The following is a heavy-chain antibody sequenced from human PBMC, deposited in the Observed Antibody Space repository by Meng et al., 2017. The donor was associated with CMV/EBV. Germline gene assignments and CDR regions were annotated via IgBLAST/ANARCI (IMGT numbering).Heavy chain of an antibody. Sequence: LSLTCAASGFTFSSYAMHWVRQAPGKGLEWVAVISYDGSNKYYADSVKGRFTISRDNSKNTLYLQMNSLRAEDTAVYYCARDIDSGSYWGQGTLVTVS. D-gene: IGHD1-26*01. CDR2: ISYDGSNK. CDR1: GFTFSSYA. CDR3: ARDIDSGSY. V-gene: IGHV3-30-3*01. J-gene: IGHJ4*02.